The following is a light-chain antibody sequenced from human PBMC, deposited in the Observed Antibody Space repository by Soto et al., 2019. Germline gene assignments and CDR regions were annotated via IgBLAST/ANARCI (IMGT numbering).Light chain of an antibody. CDR2: GVS. CDR3: SSSTNTNTLVI. V-gene: IGLV2-14*01. CDR1: SSDVGGYNY. J-gene: IGLJ2*01. Sequence: QSALTQPASVSGSPGQSITISCTGTSSDVGGYNYVSWYQQHPGKAPKLMIYGVSNRPSGVSSRFSGSKSGNTASLTISALQAEDEAIYFCSSSTNTNTLVIFGGGTKLTVL.